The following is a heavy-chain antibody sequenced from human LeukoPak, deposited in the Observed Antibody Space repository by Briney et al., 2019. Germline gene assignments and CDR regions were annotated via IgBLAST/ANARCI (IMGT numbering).Heavy chain of an antibody. J-gene: IGHJ6*02. CDR3: ARDPTIVGVTKVYYYGMDV. CDR1: GGSISSRRYY. V-gene: IGHV4-39*07. Sequence: SETLSLTCTVSGGSISSRRYYWGWIRQPPGQGLEWIGSIYNSGIMYYDPSLKSRVTISVDTSKNQFSLKLNSVTAADTAVYYCARDPTIVGVTKVYYYGMDVWGQGTTVTVSS. CDR2: IYNSGIM. D-gene: IGHD1-26*01.